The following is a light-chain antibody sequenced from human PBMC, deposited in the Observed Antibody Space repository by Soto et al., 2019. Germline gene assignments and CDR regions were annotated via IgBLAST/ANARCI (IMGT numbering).Light chain of an antibody. CDR3: SSYSSINTLV. V-gene: IGLV2-14*01. CDR2: EVT. J-gene: IGLJ2*01. CDR1: SSDVGGYNY. Sequence: HSALTQPASVSGSPGQSITISCTGTSSDVGGYNYVSWYQQHPGKAPKLMIYEVTNRPSGVSNRFSGSKSGNTASLTISGLQAEDRADYYCSSYSSINTLVFGGGTKLTVL.